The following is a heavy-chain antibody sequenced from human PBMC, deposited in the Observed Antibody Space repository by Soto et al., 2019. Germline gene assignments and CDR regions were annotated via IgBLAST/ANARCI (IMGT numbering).Heavy chain of an antibody. Sequence: HVKLVESGGGVVQPGRSLRLSCAASGFTFSSYGMHWVRQAPGKGLEWVTVISYDGSNKYYADSVKGRFTISRDNSKNTLYLQMNSLRAEDTAVYYCAKDLVSSSWHGEEMYYFDYWGQGTLVTVSS. CDR3: AKDLVSSSWHGEEMYYFDY. J-gene: IGHJ4*02. CDR1: GFTFSSYG. D-gene: IGHD6-13*01. CDR2: ISYDGSNK. V-gene: IGHV3-30*18.